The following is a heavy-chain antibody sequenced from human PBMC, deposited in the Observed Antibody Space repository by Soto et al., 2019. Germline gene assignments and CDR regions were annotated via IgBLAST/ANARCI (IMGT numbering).Heavy chain of an antibody. V-gene: IGHV4-31*03. CDR2: IYYSGST. CDR1: GGSISSGGYY. J-gene: IGHJ5*02. D-gene: IGHD3-10*01. Sequence: SETLSLTCTVSGGSISSGGYYWSWIRQHPGKGLEWNGYIYYSGSTYYNPSLKSRVTISVDTSKNQFSLKLSSVTAADTAVYYCARGVLLWFGELDWFDPWGQGTLVTVPQ. CDR3: ARGVLLWFGELDWFDP.